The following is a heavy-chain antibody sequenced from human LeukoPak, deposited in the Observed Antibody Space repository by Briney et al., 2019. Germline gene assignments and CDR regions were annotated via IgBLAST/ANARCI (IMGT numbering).Heavy chain of an antibody. CDR3: ARGRRVLLWFGESYYFDY. CDR2: ISYDGSNK. Sequence: GGSLRLSCAASGFTFSSYAMHWVRQAPGKGLEWVAVISYDGSNKYYADSVKGRFTISRDNPKNTLYLQMNSLRAEDTAVYYCARGRRVLLWFGESYYFDYWGQGTLVTVSS. CDR1: GFTFSSYA. D-gene: IGHD3-10*01. J-gene: IGHJ4*02. V-gene: IGHV3-30*04.